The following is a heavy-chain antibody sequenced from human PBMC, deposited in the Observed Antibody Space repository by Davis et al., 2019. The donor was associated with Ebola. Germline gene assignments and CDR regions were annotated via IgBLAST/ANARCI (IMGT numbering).Heavy chain of an antibody. D-gene: IGHD6-13*01. J-gene: IGHJ3*02. CDR2: ISGSGDSS. Sequence: GESLKISCAASGFTFGAFGMSWVRQAPAKGLEWVSSISGSGDSSHHVGSVKGRFTISRDNSKNTLYLQMNSLRAEDTAVYSCAKDVNAIAAAGNDAFDIWGQGTMVTVSS. CDR3: AKDVNAIAAAGNDAFDI. CDR1: GFTFGAFG. V-gene: IGHV3-23*01.